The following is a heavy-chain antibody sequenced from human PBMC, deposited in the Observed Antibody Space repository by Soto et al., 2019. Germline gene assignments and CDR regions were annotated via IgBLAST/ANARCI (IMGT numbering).Heavy chain of an antibody. Sequence: SETLSLTCTVSGGSVSSGSYYWSWIRQPPGKGLEWIGYIYFSGSINYNPSLKSRVTISVDTSKNQFSLKLSSVTAADTAVYYCARDGYYDSSGPDYWGQGTLVTVSS. D-gene: IGHD3-22*01. CDR2: IYFSGSI. CDR1: GGSVSSGSYY. CDR3: ARDGYYDSSGPDY. J-gene: IGHJ4*02. V-gene: IGHV4-61*01.